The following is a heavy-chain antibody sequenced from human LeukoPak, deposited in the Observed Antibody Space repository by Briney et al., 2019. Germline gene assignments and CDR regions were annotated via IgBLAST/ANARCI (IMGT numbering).Heavy chain of an antibody. V-gene: IGHV1-69*01. J-gene: IGHJ5*02. CDR1: GGTFSSYA. CDR2: IIPIFGTA. D-gene: IGHD6-13*01. Sequence: SVKVSCKASGGTFSSYAISWVQQAPGQGLEWMGGIIPIFGTANYAQKFQGRVTITADESTSTAYMELSSLRSEDTAVYYCAREGYSSSWSYNWFDPWGQGTLVTVSS. CDR3: AREGYSSSWSYNWFDP.